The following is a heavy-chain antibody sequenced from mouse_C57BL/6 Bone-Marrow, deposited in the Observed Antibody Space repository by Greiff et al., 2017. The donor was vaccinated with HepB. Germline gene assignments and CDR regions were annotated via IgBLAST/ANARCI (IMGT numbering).Heavy chain of an antibody. Sequence: VQLQQSGAELVRPGASVTLSCKASGYTFTDYEMHWVKQTPVHGLEWIGAIDPETGGTAYNQKFKGKAILTADKSSSTAYMERRSLTSEDSAVYYCTGAHWDLWYFDVWGTGTTVTASS. CDR2: IDPETGGT. CDR1: GYTFTDYE. CDR3: TGAHWDLWYFDV. D-gene: IGHD4-1*01. V-gene: IGHV1-15*01. J-gene: IGHJ1*03.